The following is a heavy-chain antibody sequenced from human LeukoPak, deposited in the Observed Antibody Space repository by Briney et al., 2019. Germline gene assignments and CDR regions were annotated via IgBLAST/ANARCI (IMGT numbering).Heavy chain of an antibody. CDR2: IYHSGST. Sequence: SETLSLTCAVSGGSISSGGYSWSWIRQPPGKGLEWIGYIYHSGSTYYNPSLKSRVTISVDRSKNQFSLKLSSVTAADTAVYYCARSNGYSSSWYSFGIDPWGQGTLVTVSS. D-gene: IGHD6-13*01. J-gene: IGHJ5*02. CDR3: ARSNGYSSSWYSFGIDP. CDR1: GGSISSGGYS. V-gene: IGHV4-30-2*01.